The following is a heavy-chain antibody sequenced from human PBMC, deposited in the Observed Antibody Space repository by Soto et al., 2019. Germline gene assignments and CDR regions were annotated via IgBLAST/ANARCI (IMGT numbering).Heavy chain of an antibody. CDR3: ARHCSGGSCYGLAFDI. CDR1: GYSFTSYW. Sequence: GESLKISCKGSGYSFTSYWIGWVRQMPGKGLEWMGIIHPGDSDTRYSPSFQGQVTISADKSISTAYLQWSSLKASDTAMYYCARHCSGGSCYGLAFDIWGQGTMVTVSS. J-gene: IGHJ3*02. V-gene: IGHV5-51*01. D-gene: IGHD2-15*01. CDR2: IHPGDSDT.